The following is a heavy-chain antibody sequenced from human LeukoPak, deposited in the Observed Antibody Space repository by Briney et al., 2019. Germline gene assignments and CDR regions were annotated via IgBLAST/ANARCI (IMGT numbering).Heavy chain of an antibody. CDR2: ISWNSGSI. CDR3: AKTAGVRGYSYGSVDY. Sequence: PGGSLRLSCAASGFTFSSYSMNWVRQAPGKGLEWVSGISWNSGSIGYADSVKGRFTISRDNAKNSLYLQMNSLRAEDTALYYCAKTAGVRGYSYGSVDYWGQGTLVTVSS. J-gene: IGHJ4*02. V-gene: IGHV3-9*01. D-gene: IGHD5-18*01. CDR1: GFTFSSYS.